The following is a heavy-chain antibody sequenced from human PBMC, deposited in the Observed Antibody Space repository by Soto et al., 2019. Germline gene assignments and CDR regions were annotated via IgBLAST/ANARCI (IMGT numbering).Heavy chain of an antibody. CDR2: IMPIFRTP. CDR3: ARDKDRQQLGGNYYYILDV. CDR1: GGTFSNSA. D-gene: IGHD3-10*01. V-gene: IGHV1-69*05. Sequence: QVQLEQSGAEVKKPGSSVKVSCKASGGTFSNSAISWVRQAPGQGLEWMGGIMPIFRTPDYAQKFQGRVTITPDESTSTVYMELSGLKSDDTAVYYCARDKDRQQLGGNYYYILDVWGQGTTVTVSS. J-gene: IGHJ6*02.